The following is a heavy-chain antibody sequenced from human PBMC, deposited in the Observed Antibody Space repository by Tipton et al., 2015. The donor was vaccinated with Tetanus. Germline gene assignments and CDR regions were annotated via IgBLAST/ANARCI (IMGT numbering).Heavy chain of an antibody. CDR1: GYTFTGYY. J-gene: IGHJ6*02. V-gene: IGHV1-2*02. CDR3: ARDRGDYIYYGMDV. Sequence: QLVQSGAEMKKPGASVKVSCKASGYTFTGYYIYWVRQAPGQGLEWMGWIDPNSGGTVYAQKFQGRVTMTRDTSFSTAYMELSRLRSDDTAVYYCARDRGDYIYYGMDVWGPGTTVTVSS. CDR2: IDPNSGGT.